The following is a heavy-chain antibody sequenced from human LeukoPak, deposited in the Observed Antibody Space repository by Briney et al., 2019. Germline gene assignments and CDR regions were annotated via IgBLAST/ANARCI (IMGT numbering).Heavy chain of an antibody. J-gene: IGHJ5*02. CDR1: GFTFSSYG. V-gene: IGHV3-33*08. Sequence: GGSLRLSCAASGFTFSSYGMDWVRQAPGKGLEWVAFIWYDGSNKYYADSVKGRFTISRDNSKNTLYLQMNSLRAEDSAVYYCARERRSSMNWFDPWGQGTLVTVSS. CDR3: ARERRSSMNWFDP. CDR2: IWYDGSNK.